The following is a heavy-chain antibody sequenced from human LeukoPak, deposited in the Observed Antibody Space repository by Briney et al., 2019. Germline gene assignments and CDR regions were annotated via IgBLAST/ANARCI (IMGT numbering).Heavy chain of an antibody. CDR1: RGTFSSYA. J-gene: IGHJ5*02. V-gene: IGHV1-69*01. Sequence: SVTVSCKASRGTFSSYAISWVRQAPGHGLEWMGGIIPIFGKANYAQKFQGRVTITADESTSPAYMELSSLRSEDTAVSYRARAGIPGYCTNVTCSNWLDPWGQGTLVTVSS. D-gene: IGHD2-8*01. CDR3: ARAGIPGYCTNVTCSNWLDP. CDR2: IIPIFGKA.